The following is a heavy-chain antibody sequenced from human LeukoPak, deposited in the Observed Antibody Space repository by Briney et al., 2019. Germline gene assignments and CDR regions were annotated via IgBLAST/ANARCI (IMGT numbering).Heavy chain of an antibody. Sequence: PGGSLRLSSAASGFTFSSYWMSWVRQAPGKGLEWVANIKQDGSEKYYVDSVKGRFTISRDNAKNSLYLQMNSLRAEDTAVYYCARSNSGYSSSWYYYYYMDVWGKGTTVTISS. CDR1: GFTFSSYW. CDR3: ARSNSGYSSSWYYYYYMDV. V-gene: IGHV3-7*01. J-gene: IGHJ6*03. D-gene: IGHD6-13*01. CDR2: IKQDGSEK.